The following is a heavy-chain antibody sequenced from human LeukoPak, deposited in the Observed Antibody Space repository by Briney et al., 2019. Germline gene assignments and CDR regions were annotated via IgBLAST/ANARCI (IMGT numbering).Heavy chain of an antibody. V-gene: IGHV1-8*03. J-gene: IGHJ5*02. D-gene: IGHD3-22*01. CDR2: MNPNSGNT. CDR1: GYTFTSYD. CDR3: ARGTLNYYDSSGYYIWFDP. Sequence: ASVKVSCKASGYTFTSYDINWVRQATGQGLEWMGWMNPNSGNTGYAQKFQGRVTITRNTSISTAYMELSSLRSEDTAVYYCARGTLNYYDSSGYYIWFDPWGQGTLVTVS.